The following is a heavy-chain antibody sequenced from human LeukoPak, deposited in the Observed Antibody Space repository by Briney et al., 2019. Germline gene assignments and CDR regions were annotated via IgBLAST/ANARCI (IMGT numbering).Heavy chain of an antibody. Sequence: PGGSLRLSCAASGFTFSSYGMHWVRQAPGKGLEWVAVISYDGSNKYYADSVKGRFTISRDNSKNTLYLQMNSLRAEDTAVYYCAMLGYCSSTSCHSLDPWGQGTLVTVSS. J-gene: IGHJ5*02. D-gene: IGHD2-2*01. CDR2: ISYDGSNK. CDR1: GFTFSSYG. V-gene: IGHV3-30*03. CDR3: AMLGYCSSTSCHSLDP.